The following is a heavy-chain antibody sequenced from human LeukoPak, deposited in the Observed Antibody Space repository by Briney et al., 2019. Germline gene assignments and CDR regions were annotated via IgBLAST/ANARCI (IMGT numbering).Heavy chain of an antibody. CDR2: ISAYNGNT. D-gene: IGHD3-16*02. CDR1: GYTFTSYG. Sequence: ASVKVSCKASGYTFTSYGISWVRQAPGQGLEWMGWISAYNGNTNYAQKLQGRVTMTTDTSTSTAYMELRSLRPDDTAVYYCARVPLYDYVWGSYRYPLYFDYWGQGTLVTVSS. V-gene: IGHV1-18*01. J-gene: IGHJ4*02. CDR3: ARVPLYDYVWGSYRYPLYFDY.